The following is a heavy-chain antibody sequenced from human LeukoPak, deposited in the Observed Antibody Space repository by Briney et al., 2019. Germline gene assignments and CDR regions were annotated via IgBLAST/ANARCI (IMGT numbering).Heavy chain of an antibody. CDR3: ARVVVAATTDAFDI. D-gene: IGHD2-15*01. CDR1: GFTFSSYA. Sequence: GGSLRLSFAAPGFTFSSYAMSWVRQAPGKGLEWVSAISGSAVSTYYAHSVKGRFPISTENSKNTLYLQMNSRRAQDTALYYCARVVVAATTDAFDIWGQGTMVTVSS. CDR2: ISGSAVST. J-gene: IGHJ3*02. V-gene: IGHV3-23*01.